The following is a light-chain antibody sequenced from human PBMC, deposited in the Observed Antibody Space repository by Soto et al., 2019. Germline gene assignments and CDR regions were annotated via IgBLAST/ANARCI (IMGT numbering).Light chain of an antibody. Sequence: DIQMTQSPSTLSASIGDRVTITCRASQSVRTWLAWFQQKPGEAPKGLIYKLSYLESGVPPRFSGSGSETVFTLAINGLQAADFATYYCLQYNTYPWTFGQGTKVEI. CDR1: QSVRTW. CDR2: KLS. CDR3: LQYNTYPWT. J-gene: IGKJ1*01. V-gene: IGKV1-5*03.